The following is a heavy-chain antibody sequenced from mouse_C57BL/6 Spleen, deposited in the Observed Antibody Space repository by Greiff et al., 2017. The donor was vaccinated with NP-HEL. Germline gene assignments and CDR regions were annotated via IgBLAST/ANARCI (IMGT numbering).Heavy chain of an antibody. CDR3: ARDTLYYSNYGGVFDY. CDR1: GFTFSSYA. J-gene: IGHJ2*01. V-gene: IGHV5-4*01. D-gene: IGHD2-5*01. Sequence: EVMLVESGGGLVKPGGSLKLSCAASGFTFSSYAMSWVRQTPEKRLEWVATISDGGSYTYYPDNVKGRFTISRDNAKNNLYLQMSHLKSEDTAMYYCARDTLYYSNYGGVFDYWGQGTTLTVSS. CDR2: ISDGGSYT.